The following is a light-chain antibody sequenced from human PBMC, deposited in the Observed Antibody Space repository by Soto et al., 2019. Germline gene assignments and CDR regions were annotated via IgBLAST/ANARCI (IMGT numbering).Light chain of an antibody. Sequence: ERVMTQSPATLSVSPGERATLSCRASQSVSSNLAWYQQKPGQAPRLLIYGASTRATGIPARFSGSGSGTEFTHTISSLQSEDFAVYYCQQYNNWPPLTFGGGTKVDIK. V-gene: IGKV3-15*01. J-gene: IGKJ4*01. CDR2: GAS. CDR3: QQYNNWPPLT. CDR1: QSVSSN.